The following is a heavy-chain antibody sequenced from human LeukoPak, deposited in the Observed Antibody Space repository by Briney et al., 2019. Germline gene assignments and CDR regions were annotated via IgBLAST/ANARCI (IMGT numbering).Heavy chain of an antibody. J-gene: IGHJ3*02. CDR2: IYHSGST. CDR3: ARGSIGGSYPGGAFDI. V-gene: IGHV4-38-2*02. CDR1: GYSISSGYY. Sequence: SETLSLTCTVSGYSISSGYYWGWIRQPPGKGLEWIGSIYHSGSTYYNPSLKSRVTISVDTSKNQFSLKLSSVTAADTAVYYCARGSIGGSYPGGAFDIWGQGTMVTVSS. D-gene: IGHD1-26*01.